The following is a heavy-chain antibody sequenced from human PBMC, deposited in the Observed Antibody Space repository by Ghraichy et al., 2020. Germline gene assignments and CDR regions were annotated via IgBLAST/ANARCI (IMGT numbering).Heavy chain of an antibody. J-gene: IGHJ4*02. Sequence: GSLRLSCAASGFTVSSNYMSWVRQAPGKGLEWVSVIYSGGSTYYADSVKGRFTISRDNSKNTLYLHMNSLRAEDTAVYYCARDHYDFWSGYTDYWGQGTLVTVSS. V-gene: IGHV3-53*01. CDR1: GFTVSSNY. D-gene: IGHD3-3*01. CDR2: IYSGGST. CDR3: ARDHYDFWSGYTDY.